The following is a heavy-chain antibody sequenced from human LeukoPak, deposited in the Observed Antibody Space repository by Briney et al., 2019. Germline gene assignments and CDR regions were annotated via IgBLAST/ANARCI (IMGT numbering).Heavy chain of an antibody. D-gene: IGHD3-10*01. Sequence: PGGSLRLSCAASGFTFSNYGMHWVRQAPGKGLEWVAFIRYDGSNKYYADSVKGRFTISRDNAKNSLYLQMNSLRAEDTAVYYCARAPRTRTMVRGVIIYYYYMDVWGKGTTVTVSS. V-gene: IGHV3-30*02. J-gene: IGHJ6*03. CDR1: GFTFSNYG. CDR2: IRYDGSNK. CDR3: ARAPRTRTMVRGVIIYYYYMDV.